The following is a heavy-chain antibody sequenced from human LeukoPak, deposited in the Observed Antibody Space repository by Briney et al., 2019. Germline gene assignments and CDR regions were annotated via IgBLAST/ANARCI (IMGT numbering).Heavy chain of an antibody. CDR2: ISAYNGNI. J-gene: IGHJ6*02. Sequence: ASVKVSCKASGYTFTSYGISWVRQAPGQGLEWMGWISAYNGNINYAQKLQGRVTMTTDTYTSTAYMELRSLRSDDTAVYYCAREELRYFDWLLENYYYYYGMDVWGQGTTVTVSS. D-gene: IGHD3-9*01. V-gene: IGHV1-18*01. CDR3: AREELRYFDWLLENYYYYYGMDV. CDR1: GYTFTSYG.